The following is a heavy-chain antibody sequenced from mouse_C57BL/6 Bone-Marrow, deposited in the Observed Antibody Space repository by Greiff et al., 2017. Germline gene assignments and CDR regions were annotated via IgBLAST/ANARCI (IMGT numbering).Heavy chain of an antibody. Sequence: VQLQQSGTELVKPGASVKLSCKASGYTFTSYWMHWVKQRPGQGLEWIGNINPSNGGTNYNEKFKSKATLTVDKSSSTAYMQLSSLPSEDSAVYYCASGATMVTTRGFAYWGQGTLVTVSA. J-gene: IGHJ3*01. CDR2: INPSNGGT. V-gene: IGHV1-53*01. CDR1: GYTFTSYW. D-gene: IGHD2-2*01. CDR3: ASGATMVTTRGFAY.